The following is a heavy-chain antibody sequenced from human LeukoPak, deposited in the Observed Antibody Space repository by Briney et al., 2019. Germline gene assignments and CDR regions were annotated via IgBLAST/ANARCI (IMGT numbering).Heavy chain of an antibody. CDR3: ARSDDSRGDAFDI. J-gene: IGHJ3*02. V-gene: IGHV1-8*01. Sequence: ASVRVSCKASAYTFTSNDINWVRQATGQGLEWMGWMNPNSGNTGYAQKFQGRVTMTRNTSISTAYMELSSLRSEDTAVYYCARSDDSRGDAFDIWSQGTMVTVSS. CDR1: AYTFTSND. CDR2: MNPNSGNT. D-gene: IGHD3-22*01.